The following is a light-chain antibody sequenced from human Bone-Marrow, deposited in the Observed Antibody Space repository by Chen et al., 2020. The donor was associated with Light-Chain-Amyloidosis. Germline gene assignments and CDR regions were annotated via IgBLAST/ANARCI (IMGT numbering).Light chain of an antibody. CDR2: GNS. V-gene: IGLV1-40*01. Sequence: QSVLTQPPSVSGAPGQGDTISCTGSSSNIAAGFDLHCYQPLPGTAPKLLIYGNSNRPSGVANRYSGSKAGTSASLAITGLQAEDEADYYCQSYDISMSALYVFGTGTKVTVL. J-gene: IGLJ1*01. CDR1: SSNIAAGFD. CDR3: QSYDISMSALYV.